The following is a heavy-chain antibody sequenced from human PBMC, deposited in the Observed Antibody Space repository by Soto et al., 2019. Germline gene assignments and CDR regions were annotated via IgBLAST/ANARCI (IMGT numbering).Heavy chain of an antibody. Sequence: QVQLVQSGAEVKKPGSSVKVSCKASGGTFSSYAISWVRQAPGQGLEWMGGIIPIFGTANYAQKFQGRVTITAHDSTSTAYMELSSLRSADTDVYYCGSVYHEGIVLMVYAGVSMEVWGHGPTVTVS. CDR3: GSVYHEGIVLMVYAGVSMEV. CDR1: GGTFSSYA. CDR2: IIPIFGTA. D-gene: IGHD2-8*01. J-gene: IGHJ6*02. V-gene: IGHV1-69*12.